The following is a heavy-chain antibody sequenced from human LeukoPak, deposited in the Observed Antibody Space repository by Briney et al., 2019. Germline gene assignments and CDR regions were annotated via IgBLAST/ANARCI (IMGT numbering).Heavy chain of an antibody. CDR3: VRDGPSWGLL. Sequence: PSETLSLTCTVPGGSTGTNYWSWIRQPAGKGLEWIERIFTAVGANSNPSLKSRVTMPLDKSKNLFSLKLNSVTAADTAVYYCVRDGPSWGLLWGQGALVTVSS. V-gene: IGHV4-4*07. CDR1: GGSTGTNY. CDR2: IFTAVGA. D-gene: IGHD3-16*01. J-gene: IGHJ4*02.